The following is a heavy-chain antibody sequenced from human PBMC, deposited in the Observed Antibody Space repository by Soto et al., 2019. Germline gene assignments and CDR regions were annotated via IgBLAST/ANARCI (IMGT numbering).Heavy chain of an antibody. D-gene: IGHD2-15*01. J-gene: IGHJ3*02. Sequence: EVQLVETGGGLIQPGGSLRLSCAASGFTVSSNYMSWVRQAPGKGLEWFSGIYSGGSTYYADSVKGRFTISRDNSKNTLYLQMNSLRAEDTAVYYCARQRYCSGGSCYFLSPYDAFDIWGQGTMVTVSS. V-gene: IGHV3-53*02. CDR3: ARQRYCSGGSCYFLSPYDAFDI. CDR2: IYSGGST. CDR1: GFTVSSNY.